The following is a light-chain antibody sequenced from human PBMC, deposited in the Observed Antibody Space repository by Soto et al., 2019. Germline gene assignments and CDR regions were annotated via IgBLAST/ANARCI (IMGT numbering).Light chain of an antibody. V-gene: IGKV1-17*01. CDR1: QGISNY. CDR2: AAS. CDR3: LQHNNYPWT. Sequence: DIQMTQSPSSLSAFVGDRVTITCRASQGISNYLAWYQQKPGRVPKLLIYAASSLQSGVPSRFSGSRSGTEFTLTISSLQPEDFATYYCLQHNNYPWTFGQGTKVDIK. J-gene: IGKJ1*01.